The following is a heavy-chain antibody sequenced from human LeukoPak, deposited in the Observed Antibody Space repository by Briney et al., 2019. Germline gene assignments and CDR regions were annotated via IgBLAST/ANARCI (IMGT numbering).Heavy chain of an antibody. J-gene: IGHJ3*02. CDR1: GFTFSRYS. Sequence: GGSLRLSCAASGFTFSRYSMNWVRQAPGKGLEWVSSISGSSSYIYYADSVKGRFTISRHNTKNSLYLQMNSLRAEDTAVYYCARVSAGVIGMKDVFDIWGQGTMVTVSS. V-gene: IGHV3-21*01. CDR3: ARVSAGVIGMKDVFDI. D-gene: IGHD3-16*02. CDR2: ISGSSSYI.